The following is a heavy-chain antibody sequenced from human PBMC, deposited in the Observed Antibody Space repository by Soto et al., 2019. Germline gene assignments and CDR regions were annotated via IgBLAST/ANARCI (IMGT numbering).Heavy chain of an antibody. D-gene: IGHD4-17*01. J-gene: IGHJ4*02. CDR2: ISSSGSTI. CDR3: ARDTAYYFDY. V-gene: IGHV3-11*01. Sequence: GXSLILSCAASGFTCSDYYMSWIRQAPWKGLEWVSYISSSGSTIYYADSVKGRFTISRDNAKNSLYLQMNSLRAEDTAVYYCARDTAYYFDYWGQGTLVTVS. CDR1: GFTCSDYY.